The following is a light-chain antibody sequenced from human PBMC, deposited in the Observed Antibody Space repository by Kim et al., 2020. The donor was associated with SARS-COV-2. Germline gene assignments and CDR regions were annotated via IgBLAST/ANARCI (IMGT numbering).Light chain of an antibody. Sequence: AAEGDMVTITCRASQSISSYLNWYQQKPGKAPKLLIYAASSLQSGVPSRFSGSGSGTDFTLTISSLQPEDFATYYCQQSYSTPLTFGGGTKVDIK. CDR2: AAS. CDR3: QQSYSTPLT. CDR1: QSISSY. J-gene: IGKJ4*01. V-gene: IGKV1-39*01.